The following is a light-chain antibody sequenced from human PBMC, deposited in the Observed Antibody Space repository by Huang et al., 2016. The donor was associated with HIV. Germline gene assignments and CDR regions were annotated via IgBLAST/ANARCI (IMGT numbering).Light chain of an antibody. V-gene: IGKV1-12*01. CDR3: LQANSFPYT. Sequence: DIQMTQSPSSVSASVGDRVTISCRASQAINNWLAWYQQKPGKAPKLLIYAASTVQRGVPSRFSGRGSGTEFTLTISTLQPEDIATYYCLQANSFPYTFGQGTKLEIK. CDR2: AAS. CDR1: QAINNW. J-gene: IGKJ2*01.